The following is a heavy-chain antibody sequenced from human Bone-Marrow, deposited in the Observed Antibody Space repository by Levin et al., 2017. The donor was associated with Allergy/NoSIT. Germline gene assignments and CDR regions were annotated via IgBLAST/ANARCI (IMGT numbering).Heavy chain of an antibody. CDR1: GFMFSSYA. CDR3: TKARTQWLAPYYFDY. V-gene: IGHV3-23*01. Sequence: PGGSLRLSCAPSGFMFSSYAMSWVRRAPGKGLEWVSSISGSGGNTYYADSVKGRFTISRDNSQNMLYLQMNSLTADDTGIYYCTKARTQWLAPYYFDYWGQGSLVTVST. CDR2: ISGSGGNT. D-gene: IGHD6-19*01. J-gene: IGHJ4*02.